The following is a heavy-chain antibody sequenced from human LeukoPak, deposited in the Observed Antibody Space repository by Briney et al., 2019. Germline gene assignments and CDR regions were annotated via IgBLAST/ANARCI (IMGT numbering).Heavy chain of an antibody. Sequence: SETLSLTCTVSGGSISSHYWNWIRQPPGRGLAGIGYIYYSGSSNYNPSLKSGVTISVDTSKNQFSLKLSSVTAADTAVYYCARETTVVTPGRSDVFDIWGQGTVVTVSS. D-gene: IGHD4-23*01. CDR3: ARETTVVTPGRSDVFDI. J-gene: IGHJ3*02. CDR1: GGSISSHY. CDR2: IYYSGSS. V-gene: IGHV4-59*11.